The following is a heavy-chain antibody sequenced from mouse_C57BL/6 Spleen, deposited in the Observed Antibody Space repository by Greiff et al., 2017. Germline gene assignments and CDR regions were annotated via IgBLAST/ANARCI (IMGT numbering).Heavy chain of an antibody. CDR2: IYPGDGDT. D-gene: IGHD1-1*01. Sequence: VQLQQSGAELVKPGASVKMSCKASGYAFSSYWMNWVKQRPGKGLEWIGQIYPGDGDTNYNGKFKGKATLTADKSSSTAYMQLSSLTSEDSAVYFCARRITTVVAHWYFDVWGTGTTVTVSS. V-gene: IGHV1-80*01. J-gene: IGHJ1*03. CDR1: GYAFSSYW. CDR3: ARRITTVVAHWYFDV.